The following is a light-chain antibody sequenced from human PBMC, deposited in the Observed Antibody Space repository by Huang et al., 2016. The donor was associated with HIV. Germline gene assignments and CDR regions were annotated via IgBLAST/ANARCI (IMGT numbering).Light chain of an antibody. J-gene: IGKJ3*01. CDR3: QQSYRTLS. CDR1: QSISSY. Sequence: DIQMTQSPSSLSASVGDRVTITCRASQSISSYLNWYQQKPGKAPKLLIYAAYSLQSGVPSRFSGSGSGTDFTLTISSLQPEDFATYYCQQSYRTLSFGPGTKVEIK. CDR2: AAY. V-gene: IGKV1-39*01.